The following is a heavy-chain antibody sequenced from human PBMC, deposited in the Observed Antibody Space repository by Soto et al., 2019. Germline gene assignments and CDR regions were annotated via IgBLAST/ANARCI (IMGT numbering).Heavy chain of an antibody. Sequence: GGSLRLSCAASGFTFDNYAMYWVRQAPGKGLEWVSGIGWNSYTINYADSVKGRFTISRDNAKNSLYLQMNSLRVEDTALYYCARGYSGFGASSYFDYWGQGTLVTVSS. CDR1: GFTFDNYA. J-gene: IGHJ4*02. CDR3: ARGYSGFGASSYFDY. CDR2: IGWNSYTI. D-gene: IGHD3-16*01. V-gene: IGHV3-9*01.